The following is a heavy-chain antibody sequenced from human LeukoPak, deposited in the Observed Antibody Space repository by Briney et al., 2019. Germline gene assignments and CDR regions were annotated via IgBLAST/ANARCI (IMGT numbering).Heavy chain of an antibody. V-gene: IGHV1-8*01. CDR1: GYTFTSYD. CDR2: MNPNSGNT. D-gene: IGHD3-16*02. CDR3: ARGPLGLRLGELSLYRHLDY. Sequence: ASVKVFCKASGYTFTSYDINWVRQATGQGLEWMGWMNPNSGNTGYAQKFQGRVTMTRNTSISTAYMELSSLRSEDTAVYYCARGPLGLRLGELSLYRHLDYWGQGTLVTVSS. J-gene: IGHJ4*02.